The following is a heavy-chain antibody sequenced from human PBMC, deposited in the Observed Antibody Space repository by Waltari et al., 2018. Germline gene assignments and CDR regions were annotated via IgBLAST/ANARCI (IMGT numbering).Heavy chain of an antibody. Sequence: EVQLVESGGGLIKAGGSLGPSCAAPGSTVSTTYRSWVRQAPGKGLEWVSLIYSSGTTYYADSVKGRFTISRDISKNTLYLQMNSLRAEDTAVYYCARDLGYSSSWGYWGQGTLVTVSS. CDR2: IYSSGTT. CDR3: ARDLGYSSSWGY. J-gene: IGHJ4*02. CDR1: GSTVSTTY. V-gene: IGHV3-53*01. D-gene: IGHD6-13*01.